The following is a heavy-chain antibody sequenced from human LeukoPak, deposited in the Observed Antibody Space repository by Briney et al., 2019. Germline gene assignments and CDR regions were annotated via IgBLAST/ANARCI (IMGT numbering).Heavy chain of an antibody. D-gene: IGHD6-13*01. CDR1: GYSFTSYW. J-gene: IGHJ1*01. CDR2: IYPGDSDT. Sequence: GESLKISCKGSGYSFTSYWIGWVRQMPGKGLEWMGIIYPGDSDTTYSPSFQGQVTISADKSISTAYLQWSSLKASDTAMYYCARLSIAAAGNFQHWGQGTLVTVSS. V-gene: IGHV5-51*01. CDR3: ARLSIAAAGNFQH.